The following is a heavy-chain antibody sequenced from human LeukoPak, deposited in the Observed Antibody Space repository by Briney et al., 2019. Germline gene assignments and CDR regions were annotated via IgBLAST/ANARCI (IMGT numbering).Heavy chain of an antibody. CDR2: MKNDGSEE. V-gene: IGHV3-7*01. D-gene: IGHD5-18*01. J-gene: IGHJ4*02. CDR3: AALDTATTTAGY. CDR1: GFTFSYYG. Sequence: PGGSLRLSCAASGFTFSYYGMHWVRQAPGKGLEWVACMKNDGSEEYYVDSVKGRFTISRDNARNSLFLQMNSLRAEDTAVYYCAALDTATTTAGYWGQGTLVTVSS.